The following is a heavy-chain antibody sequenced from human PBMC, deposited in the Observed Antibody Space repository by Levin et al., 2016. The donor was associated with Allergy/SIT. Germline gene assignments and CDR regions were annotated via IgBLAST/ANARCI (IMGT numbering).Heavy chain of an antibody. Sequence: ASVKVSCKVSGYTLTELSMHWVRQAPGKGLEWMGGFDPEDGETIYAQEFQGRVTMTEDTSTDTAYMELSSLRSEDTAVYYCATDPIAVTGTANYFDYWGQGTLVTVSS. J-gene: IGHJ4*02. CDR1: GYTLTELS. V-gene: IGHV1-24*01. D-gene: IGHD6-19*01. CDR3: ATDPIAVTGTANYFDY. CDR2: FDPEDGET.